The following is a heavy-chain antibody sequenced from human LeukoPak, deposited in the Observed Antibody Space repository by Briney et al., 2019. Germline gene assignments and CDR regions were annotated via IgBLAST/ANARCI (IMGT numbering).Heavy chain of an antibody. D-gene: IGHD6-13*01. CDR2: MNPNNGNT. V-gene: IGHV1-8*01. CDR1: GYTFTSYD. Sequence: ASVKVSCKASGYTFTSYDINWVRQATGQGLEWMGWMNPNNGNTGYAQKFQGRVTMTRSTSISTAYMELSSLRSEETAVYYCARLASSSWPLYYYYGMDVWGQGTTVTVSS. J-gene: IGHJ6*02. CDR3: ARLASSSWPLYYYYGMDV.